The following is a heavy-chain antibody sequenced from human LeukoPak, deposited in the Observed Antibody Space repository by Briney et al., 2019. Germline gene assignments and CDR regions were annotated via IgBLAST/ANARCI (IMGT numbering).Heavy chain of an antibody. Sequence: GASVKVSCKASGYTFTGYYMHWVRQAPGQGLEWMGRINPNSGGTNYAQKFQGRVTMTRDTSISTAYMELSRLRSDDTAVYYCARPGSAAMGADYYYYYYMDVWGKGTTVTVSS. D-gene: IGHD5-18*01. CDR3: ARPGSAAMGADYYYYYYMDV. CDR1: GYTFTGYY. CDR2: INPNSGGT. V-gene: IGHV1-2*06. J-gene: IGHJ6*03.